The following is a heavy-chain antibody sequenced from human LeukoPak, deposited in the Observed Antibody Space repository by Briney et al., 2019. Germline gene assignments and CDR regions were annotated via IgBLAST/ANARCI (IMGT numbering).Heavy chain of an antibody. J-gene: IGHJ4*02. CDR2: IIPIFGTA. CDR1: GGTFSSYA. CDR3: ARGHRARPKAVAGSGEDY. V-gene: IGHV1-69*05. Sequence: SVKVSCKASGGTFSSYAISWVRQAPGQGLEWMGGIIPIFGTANYAQKFQGRVTITTDESTSTAYMELSSLRSEDTAVCYCARGHRARPKAVAGSGEDYWGQGTLVTVSS. D-gene: IGHD6-19*01.